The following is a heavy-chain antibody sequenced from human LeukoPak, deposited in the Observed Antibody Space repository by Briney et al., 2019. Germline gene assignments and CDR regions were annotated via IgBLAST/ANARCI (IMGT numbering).Heavy chain of an antibody. Sequence: GGSLRLSCAASGFTFSSYAMSWVRQAPGKGLEWVSAISGSGGSTYYADSVKGRFTISRDNSKNTLYLQMSSLRAEDTAVYYCAKQRYSRSWYFDDWGQGTLVIVSS. CDR2: ISGSGGST. CDR3: AKQRYSRSWYFDD. CDR1: GFTFSSYA. D-gene: IGHD6-13*01. J-gene: IGHJ4*02. V-gene: IGHV3-23*01.